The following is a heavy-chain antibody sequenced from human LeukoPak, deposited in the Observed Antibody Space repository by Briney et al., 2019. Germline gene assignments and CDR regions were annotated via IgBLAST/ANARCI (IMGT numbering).Heavy chain of an antibody. J-gene: IGHJ6*02. CDR1: GFTLSDYW. CDR3: AIIAQYLSISGYNYGMDV. D-gene: IGHD1-14*01. CDR2: MNSDGSSI. V-gene: IGHV3-74*01. Sequence: SGGSLRLSCAASGFTLSDYWMHWVRQAPGKGLVWVSRMNSDGSSISYADSVKGRFTISRDNAKNTLYLLMDSLRPEDTAVYYCAIIAQYLSISGYNYGMDVWGQGTTVTVSS.